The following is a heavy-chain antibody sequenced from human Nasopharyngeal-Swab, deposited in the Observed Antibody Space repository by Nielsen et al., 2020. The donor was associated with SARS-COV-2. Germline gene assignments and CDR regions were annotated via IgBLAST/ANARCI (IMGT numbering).Heavy chain of an antibody. CDR1: RDSVSSNSAA. CDR3: ARDPEVAGIPLFDY. D-gene: IGHD6-19*01. CDR2: TYYRSKWYN. J-gene: IGHJ4*02. Sequence: SQTLSLTCAISRDSVSSNSAAWNWIRQSPSRGLEWLGRTYYRSKWYNDYAVSVKSRITINPDTSKNQFSLQLNSVTPEDTAVYYCARDPEVAGIPLFDYWGQGTLVTVSS. V-gene: IGHV6-1*01.